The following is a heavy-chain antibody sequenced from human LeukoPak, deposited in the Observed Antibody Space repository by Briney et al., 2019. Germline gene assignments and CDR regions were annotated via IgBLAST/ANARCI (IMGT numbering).Heavy chain of an antibody. Sequence: PSETLSLTCAVSGGSISSSNWWSWVRQPPGKGLEWIGEIYHSGSTNYNPSLKSRVTISVDTSKNQFSLKLSSVTAADTAVYYCARGVAYYDFWSGPHNWFDPWGQGTLVTVSS. V-gene: IGHV4-4*02. CDR3: ARGVAYYDFWSGPHNWFDP. CDR1: GGSISSSNW. J-gene: IGHJ5*02. D-gene: IGHD3-3*01. CDR2: IYHSGST.